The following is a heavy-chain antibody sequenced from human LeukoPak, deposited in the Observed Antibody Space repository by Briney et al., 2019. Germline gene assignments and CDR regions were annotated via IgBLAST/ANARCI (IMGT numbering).Heavy chain of an antibody. CDR1: GESFNVYF. V-gene: IGHV4-34*01. D-gene: IGHD5-18*01. CDR3: ARGYEGYLDY. J-gene: IGHJ4*02. CDR2: INHIGRT. Sequence: ASETLSLTCTVYGESFNVYFWSWIRQPPGEGLEWIGEINHIGRTNSDPSVKSRVTMSIDTSKNQFSLKLTSVSAADTAVYYCARGYEGYLDYWGQGTLVTVSS.